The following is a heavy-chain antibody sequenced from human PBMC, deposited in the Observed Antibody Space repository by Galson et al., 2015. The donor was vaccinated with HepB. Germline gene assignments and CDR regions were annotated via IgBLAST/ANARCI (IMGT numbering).Heavy chain of an antibody. J-gene: IGHJ4*02. V-gene: IGHV3-30*18. CDR2: ISYDGSNK. CDR1: GFTFSSYG. D-gene: IGHD2-15*01. Sequence: SLRLSCAASGFTFSSYGMHWVRQAPGKGLEWVAVISYDGSNKYYADSVKGRFTISRDNSKNTLYLQMNSLRAEDTAVYYCAKGCSGGSCYRVHWGQGTLVTVSS. CDR3: AKGCSGGSCYRVH.